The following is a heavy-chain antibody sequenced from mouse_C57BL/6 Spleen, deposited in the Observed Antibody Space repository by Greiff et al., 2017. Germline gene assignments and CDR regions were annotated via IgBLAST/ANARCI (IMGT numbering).Heavy chain of an antibody. CDR3: ARISYGNTYFYY. V-gene: IGHV1-82*01. J-gene: IGHJ2*01. CDR2: IYPGDGDT. CDR1: GYAFSSSW. D-gene: IGHD2-1*01. Sequence: QVQLQQSGPELVKPGASVKISCKASGYAFSSSWMNWVKQRPGKGLEWIGRIYPGDGDTNYNGKFKGKATLTADKSSSTAYMQLSSLTSEDSAVYFCARISYGNTYFYYWRQGTTLTVSS.